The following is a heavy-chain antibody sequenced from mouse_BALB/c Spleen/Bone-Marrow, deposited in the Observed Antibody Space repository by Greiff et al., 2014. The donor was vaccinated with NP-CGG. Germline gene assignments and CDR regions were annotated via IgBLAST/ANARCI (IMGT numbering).Heavy chain of an antibody. J-gene: IGHJ2*01. D-gene: IGHD1-1*01. CDR3: AKHDTTVVLDY. V-gene: IGHV2-6-5*01. CDR1: GFSLTDYG. Sequence: VQLQQSGPGLVAPSQSLSITCTFSGFSLTDYGVSWIRQPPGKGLEWLGVIWGGGITYYNSTLKSRLSISKDNSKSQVFLKMNSLQTDDTAMYYCAKHDTTVVLDYWGQGTTLTVSS. CDR2: IWGGGIT.